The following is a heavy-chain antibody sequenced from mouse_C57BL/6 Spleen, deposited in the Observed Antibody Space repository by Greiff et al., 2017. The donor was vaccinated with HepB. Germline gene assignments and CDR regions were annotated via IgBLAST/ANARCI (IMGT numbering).Heavy chain of an antibody. V-gene: IGHV5-6*01. J-gene: IGHJ1*03. CDR3: ARQMVTTGYFDV. CDR2: ISSGGSYT. Sequence: EVKLVESGGDLVKPGGSLKLSCAASGFTFSSYGISWVRQTPDKRLEWVATISSGGSYTDYPDSVKGRFTISRDNAKNTMYLQMSSLKSEDTAMYYCARQMVTTGYFDVWGTGTTVTVSS. D-gene: IGHD2-2*01. CDR1: GFTFSSYG.